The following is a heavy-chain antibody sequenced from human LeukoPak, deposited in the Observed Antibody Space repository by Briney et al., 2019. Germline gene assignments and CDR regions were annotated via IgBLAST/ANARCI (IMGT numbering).Heavy chain of an antibody. D-gene: IGHD3-10*01. CDR2: IYTSGST. J-gene: IGHJ6*02. CDR1: GGSISSYY. V-gene: IGHV4-4*07. CDR3: ARERYYGSGSYYVITNYYYGMDV. Sequence: SETLSLTCTVSGGSISSYYWSWIRQPAGKELEWIGRIYTSGSTNYNPSLKSRVTMSVDTSKNQFSLKLSSVTAADTAVYYCARERYYGSGSYYVITNYYYGMDVWGQGTTVTVSS.